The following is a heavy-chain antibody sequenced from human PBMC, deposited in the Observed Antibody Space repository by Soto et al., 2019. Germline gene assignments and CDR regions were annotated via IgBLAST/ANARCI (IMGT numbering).Heavy chain of an antibody. J-gene: IGHJ4*02. Sequence: LSPTLSLTCAISGDSVSSTSAAWSWIRQSPSRGLEWLGRTYYRSKWYSDYAVSVKSRITINPDTSKNQFSLQLNSVTPEDTAVYYCARGSYYSGWVWGQGTLVTVSS. CDR2: TYYRSKWYS. V-gene: IGHV6-1*01. CDR1: GDSVSSTSAA. CDR3: ARGSYYSGWV. D-gene: IGHD6-19*01.